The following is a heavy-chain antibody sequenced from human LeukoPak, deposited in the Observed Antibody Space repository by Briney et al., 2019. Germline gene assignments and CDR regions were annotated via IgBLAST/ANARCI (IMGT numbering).Heavy chain of an antibody. Sequence: PGGSLRLSCAASGFTFSSYSMNWVRQAPGKGLEWVSSISSSSSYIYYADSVKGRFTISRDNAKNSLYLQMNSLRAEDTALYYCAKDMARGIAAAGLFDYWGQGTLVTVSS. V-gene: IGHV3-21*04. CDR2: ISSSSSYI. CDR3: AKDMARGIAAAGLFDY. J-gene: IGHJ4*02. CDR1: GFTFSSYS. D-gene: IGHD6-13*01.